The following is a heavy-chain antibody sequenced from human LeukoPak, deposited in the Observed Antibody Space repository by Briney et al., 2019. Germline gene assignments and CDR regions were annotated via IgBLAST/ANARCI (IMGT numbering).Heavy chain of an antibody. Sequence: GASVKVSCKASGGTFSSYTITWVRQAPGQGLEWMGRIIPILGIANYAQKFQGRVTITADKSTSTAYMELSSLRSEDTAVYYCAREVDSSGYYYDYWGQGTPVTVSS. D-gene: IGHD3-22*01. V-gene: IGHV1-69*04. CDR1: GGTFSSYT. J-gene: IGHJ4*02. CDR2: IIPILGIA. CDR3: AREVDSSGYYYDY.